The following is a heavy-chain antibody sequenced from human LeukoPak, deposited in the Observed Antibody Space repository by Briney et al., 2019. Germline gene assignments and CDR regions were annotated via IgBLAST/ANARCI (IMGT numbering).Heavy chain of an antibody. CDR1: GFTFSGHV. CDR3: AKGGYCSSTSCYVGWFDP. V-gene: IGHV3-23*01. CDR2: ISGGGGSK. Sequence: HTGGSLRLSCAASGFTFSGHVMNWVRQAPGKGLEWVSGISGGGGSKYYADSAKGRFTISRDNSKNTLFLQMNSLRAEDTAVYYCAKGGYCSSTSCYVGWFDPWGQGTLVTVSS. D-gene: IGHD2-2*01. J-gene: IGHJ5*02.